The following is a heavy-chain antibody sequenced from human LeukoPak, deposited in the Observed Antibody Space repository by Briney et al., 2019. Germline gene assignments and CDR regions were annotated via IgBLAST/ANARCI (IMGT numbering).Heavy chain of an antibody. CDR2: IYYSGST. J-gene: IGHJ4*02. Sequence: SETLSLTCTVSAGSISSGGYYWSWIRQHPGKGLEWIGYIYYSGSTYYNPSLKSRVTISVDTSKNQFSLKLSSVTAADTAVYYCARDWGTVTEYWGQGTLVTVSS. V-gene: IGHV4-31*03. CDR1: AGSISSGGYY. CDR3: ARDWGTVTEY. D-gene: IGHD4-11*01.